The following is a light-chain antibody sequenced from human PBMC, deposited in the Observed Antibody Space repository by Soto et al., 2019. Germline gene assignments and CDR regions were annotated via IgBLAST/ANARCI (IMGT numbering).Light chain of an antibody. V-gene: IGKV4-1*01. Sequence: DIVMTQSPDSLAVSLGERATINCKSSQSVLKSSNNKNYLAWHQQKPGQPPRLIIYWASTRESGVPARFSGSGSGTDLTLTITSLQAEDVSVYYCQQYYTTPQTVGPGTTVDI. J-gene: IGKJ3*01. CDR2: WAS. CDR3: QQYYTTPQT. CDR1: QSVLKSSNNKNY.